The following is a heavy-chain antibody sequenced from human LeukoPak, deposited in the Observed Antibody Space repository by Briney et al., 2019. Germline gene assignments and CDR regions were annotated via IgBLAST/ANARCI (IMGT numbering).Heavy chain of an antibody. V-gene: IGHV3-7*01. D-gene: IGHD4-17*01. CDR1: GFTFSDYY. CDR2: IKQDGSEK. Sequence: AGGSLRLSCAASGFTFSDYYMSWVRQAPGKGLEWVANIKQDGSEKYYVDSVKGRFTISRDNAKNSLYLQMNSLRAEDTAVYYCAITDYGEGDYWGQGTLVTVSS. J-gene: IGHJ4*02. CDR3: AITDYGEGDY.